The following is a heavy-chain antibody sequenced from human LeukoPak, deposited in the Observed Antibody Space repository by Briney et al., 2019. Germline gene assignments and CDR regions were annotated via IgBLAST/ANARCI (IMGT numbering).Heavy chain of an antibody. CDR2: IKPDGSET. D-gene: IGHD3-22*01. CDR1: GFDLSKNW. CDR3: ATFSSGFYPKEPFDI. J-gene: IGHJ3*02. V-gene: IGHV3-7*01. Sequence: GGSLRLSCAASGFDLSKNWMSWVRQAPGKELEWVAKIKPDGSETSYVDSVEGRFIISRDNAKNSLFLQMNSLSAEDTALYYCATFSSGFYPKEPFDIWGRGTMVSVSS.